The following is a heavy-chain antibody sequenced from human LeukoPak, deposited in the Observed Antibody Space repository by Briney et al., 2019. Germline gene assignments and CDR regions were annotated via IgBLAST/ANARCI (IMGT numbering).Heavy chain of an antibody. Sequence: GGSLRLSCAASGFTFSSYAMSWVRQAPGKGLEWVAVISYDGSNKYYADSVKGRFTISRDNSKNTLYLQMNSLRAEDTAVYYCAKDYGGNPYYFDYWGQGTLVTVSS. CDR2: ISYDGSNK. V-gene: IGHV3-30*18. J-gene: IGHJ4*02. CDR3: AKDYGGNPYYFDY. CDR1: GFTFSSYA. D-gene: IGHD4-23*01.